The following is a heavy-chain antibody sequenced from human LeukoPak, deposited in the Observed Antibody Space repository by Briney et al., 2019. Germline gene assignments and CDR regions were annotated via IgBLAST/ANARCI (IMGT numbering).Heavy chain of an antibody. CDR3: ARDKDYDSTGYLLSPDY. D-gene: IGHD3-22*01. V-gene: IGHV4-30-2*01. Sequence: PSETLSLTCTVSGGSLSSGNYYWSWVRQPPGKGLEWIGFLYRGGSTYYNPTLTRRVSISVDMSKNQFSLKLSSVTAADTAVYYCARDKDYDSTGYLLSPDYWGQGTLVTVSS. CDR1: GGSLSSGNYY. J-gene: IGHJ4*02. CDR2: LYRGGST.